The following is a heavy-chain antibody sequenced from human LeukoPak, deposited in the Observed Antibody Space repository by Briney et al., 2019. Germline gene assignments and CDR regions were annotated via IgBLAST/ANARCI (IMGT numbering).Heavy chain of an antibody. J-gene: IGHJ6*03. D-gene: IGHD3-10*01. CDR3: ARNTNRWFGELNYYYMDV. Sequence: SETLSLTCTVSGGSINSYYWSWIRQPAGKGLEWIGRIYTTGSTNYNPSLKSRVTMSVDTSKNQFSLKLSSVTAADTAVYYCARNTNRWFGELNYYYMDVWGKGTTVTISS. CDR2: IYTTGST. V-gene: IGHV4-4*07. CDR1: GGSINSYY.